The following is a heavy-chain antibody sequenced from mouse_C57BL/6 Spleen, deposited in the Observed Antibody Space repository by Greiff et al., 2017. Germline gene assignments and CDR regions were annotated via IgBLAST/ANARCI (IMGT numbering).Heavy chain of an antibody. V-gene: IGHV1-82*01. Sequence: QVQLQQSGPELVKPGASVKISCKASGYAFSSSWMNWVKQRPGKGLEWIGRIYPGDGDTNYNGKFKGKATLTADKSSSTAYMQLSSLTSEDSAVYFCARPGSPYYFDYWGQGTTLTVAS. CDR2: IYPGDGDT. CDR3: ARPGSPYYFDY. J-gene: IGHJ2*01. CDR1: GYAFSSSW. D-gene: IGHD4-1*01.